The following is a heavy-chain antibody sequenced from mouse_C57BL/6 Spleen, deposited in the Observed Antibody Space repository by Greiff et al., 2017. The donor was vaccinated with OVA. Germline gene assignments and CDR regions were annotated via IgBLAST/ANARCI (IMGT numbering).Heavy chain of an antibody. CDR2: INYDGSST. J-gene: IGHJ4*01. CDR3: ARDGYLYAMDY. V-gene: IGHV5-16*01. Sequence: VMLVESEGGLVQPGSSMKLSCTASGFTFSDYYMAWVRQVPEKGLEWVANINYDGSSTYYLDSLKSRFIISRDNAKNILYLQMSSLKSEDTATYYCARDGYLYAMDYWGQGTSVTVSS. CDR1: GFTFSDYY. D-gene: IGHD2-2*01.